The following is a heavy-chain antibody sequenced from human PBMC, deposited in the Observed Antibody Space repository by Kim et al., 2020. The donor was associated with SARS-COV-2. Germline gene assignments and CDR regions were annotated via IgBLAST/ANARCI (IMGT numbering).Heavy chain of an antibody. CDR3: TSRIVAAGTFVDY. V-gene: IGHV3-15*01. Sequence: GGSLRISCAASGFTFSNAWMNWVRQAPGKGLEWVGRIKSKTDGGTIDYAAPVKGRFTISRDDSKNTLYLQMNSLKTEDTAVYYCTSRIVAAGTFVDYWGQGTLVTVSS. CDR1: GFTFSNAW. CDR2: IKSKTDGGTI. J-gene: IGHJ4*02. D-gene: IGHD6-13*01.